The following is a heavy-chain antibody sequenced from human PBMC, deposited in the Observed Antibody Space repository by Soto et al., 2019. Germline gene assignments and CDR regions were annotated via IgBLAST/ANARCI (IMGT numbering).Heavy chain of an antibody. CDR3: ARDLRGYDYNYYYYYMDV. CDR2: ISAYNGNT. J-gene: IGHJ6*03. CDR1: GYTFTSYG. V-gene: IGHV1-18*01. Sequence: GASVKVSCKASGYTFTSYGISWVRQAPGQGLEWMGWISAYNGNTNYAQKLQGRVTVTTDTSTSTAYMELRSLRSDDTAVYYCARDLRGYDYNYYYYYMDVWGKGTTVTVPS. D-gene: IGHD5-12*01.